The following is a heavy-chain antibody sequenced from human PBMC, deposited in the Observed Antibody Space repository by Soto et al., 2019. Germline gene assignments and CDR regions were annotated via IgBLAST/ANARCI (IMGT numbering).Heavy chain of an antibody. V-gene: IGHV1-24*01. CDR2: FDPEDGET. D-gene: IGHD3-22*01. CDR3: ASPVADYYDSSGYVSFHY. CDR1: GYTFTSYD. J-gene: IGHJ4*02. Sequence: ASVKVSCKASGYTFTSYDINWVRQATGQGFEWMGGFDPEDGETIYAQKFQGRVTMTEDTSTDTAYMELSSLRSEDTAVYYCASPVADYYDSSGYVSFHYWXQGTLVTVSS.